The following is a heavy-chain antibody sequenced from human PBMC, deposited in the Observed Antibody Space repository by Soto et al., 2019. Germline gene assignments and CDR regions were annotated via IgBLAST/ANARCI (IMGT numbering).Heavy chain of an antibody. Sequence: GGSLRLSCAASGFTFSSYWMHWVRQAPGKGLVWVSRINSDGSSTSYADSVKGRFTISRDNDANILYLQMSSLRAEDTAVYYCAREYYGVLTGYYNDFWGQGTLVTVSS. V-gene: IGHV3-74*01. J-gene: IGHJ4*02. D-gene: IGHD3-9*01. CDR2: INSDGSST. CDR1: GFTFSSYW. CDR3: AREYYGVLTGYYNDF.